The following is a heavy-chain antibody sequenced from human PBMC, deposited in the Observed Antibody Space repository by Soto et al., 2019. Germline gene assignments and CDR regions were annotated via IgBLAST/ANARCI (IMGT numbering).Heavy chain of an antibody. CDR3: AKDRSSGWYRPDAFDY. V-gene: IGHV3-23*01. CDR2: ISGSGGST. Sequence: EVQLLESGGGFVQFGGSLRLSCAASGFTFGSHAMSWVRQAPGKGLAWVSAISGSGGSTNYADSVKGRFTISRDNSKNTVYLQMSSLRVDDTAVYYCAKDRSSGWYRPDAFDYWGQGILVTVSS. CDR1: GFTFGSHA. D-gene: IGHD6-19*01. J-gene: IGHJ4*02.